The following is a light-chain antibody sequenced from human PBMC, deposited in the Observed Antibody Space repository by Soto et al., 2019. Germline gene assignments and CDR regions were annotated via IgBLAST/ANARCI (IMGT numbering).Light chain of an antibody. J-gene: IGKJ2*01. CDR3: QQYDRSLYT. CDR1: QSVSSTY. V-gene: IGKV3-20*01. CDR2: SAS. Sequence: EIVLTQSPGTLSLSPGERATLSCRASQSVSSTYLAWYQQKPGQAPRLLIYSASTRATGIPARFSGSGSGTDFTLTISRLEPEDFAVYYCQQYDRSLYTFGKGTKLEIK.